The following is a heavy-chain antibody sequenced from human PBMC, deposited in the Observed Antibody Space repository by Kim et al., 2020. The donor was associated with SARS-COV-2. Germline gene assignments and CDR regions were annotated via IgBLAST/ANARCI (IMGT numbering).Heavy chain of an antibody. CDR1: GFTFSSYA. CDR2: ISYDGSNK. V-gene: IGHV3-30*04. CDR3: ARVLLWFGADY. Sequence: GGSLRLSCAASGFTFSSYAMHWVRQAPGKGLEWVAVISYDGSNKYYADSVKGRFTISRDNSKNTLYLQMNSRRAEDTAVYYCARVLLWFGADYWGQGTLV. J-gene: IGHJ4*02. D-gene: IGHD3-10*01.